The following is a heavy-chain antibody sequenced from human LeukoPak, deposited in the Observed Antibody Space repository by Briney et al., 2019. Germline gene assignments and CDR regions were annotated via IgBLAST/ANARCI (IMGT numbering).Heavy chain of an antibody. Sequence: ASVKVSCKASGYTFTSCDINWVRHATGPGLGWMGWMDPNSSNTGYGQGFQGRITMTRDIPIGTAYRELSNLTSEATAIYSCTRGSSGRRDNWGQGTLVTVSA. J-gene: IGHJ4*02. CDR3: TRGSSGRRDN. CDR2: MDPNSSNT. V-gene: IGHV1-8*01. CDR1: GYTFTSCD. D-gene: IGHD6-19*01.